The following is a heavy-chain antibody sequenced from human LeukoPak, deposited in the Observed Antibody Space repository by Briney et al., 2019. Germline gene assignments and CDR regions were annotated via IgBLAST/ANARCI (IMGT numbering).Heavy chain of an antibody. V-gene: IGHV4-31*03. J-gene: IGHJ4*02. D-gene: IGHD3-16*02. CDR3: ARSDYVWGNYRPIPDY. Sequence: SETLSLTCTVAGGSTSSGGYYWSWIRQHPGKGLEWIGYINYNGVTYYNPSPKSRLTISVVDTSKNQFSLRLNSVTVADTAVYYCARSDYVWGNYRPIPDYWGQGTLVTVSS. CDR2: INYNGVT. CDR1: GGSTSSGGYY.